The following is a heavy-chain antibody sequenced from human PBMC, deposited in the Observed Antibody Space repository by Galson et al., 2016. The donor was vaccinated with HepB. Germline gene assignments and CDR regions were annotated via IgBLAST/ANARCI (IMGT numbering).Heavy chain of an antibody. CDR2: ISSSSSSI. J-gene: IGHJ4*02. CDR3: AKGDRQAMITFGGFIADFDY. CDR1: GFTFSSYT. D-gene: IGHD3-16*02. V-gene: IGHV3-48*01. Sequence: CAASGFTFSSYTMNWVRQAPGKGLEWVSYISSSSSSIYYADSVKGRFTISRDNSKNTLYLQMKSPRVEDTAVYYCAKGDRQAMITFGGFIADFDYWGQGALVTVSS.